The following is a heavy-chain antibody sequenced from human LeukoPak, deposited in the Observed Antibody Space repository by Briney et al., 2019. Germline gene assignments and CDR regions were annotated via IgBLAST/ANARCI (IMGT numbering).Heavy chain of an antibody. Sequence: KPSDTLSLTCTVSGGAISGYYWSWIRQPAGKGLEWLGRVYSSGSTKYNPSLESRVTMSVDTSENQFSLKLNFVTAADTAVYYCARVGSGYDFFDYWGQGTLVTVSS. J-gene: IGHJ4*02. CDR2: VYSSGST. CDR1: GGAISGYY. V-gene: IGHV4-4*07. CDR3: ARVGSGYDFFDY. D-gene: IGHD3/OR15-3a*01.